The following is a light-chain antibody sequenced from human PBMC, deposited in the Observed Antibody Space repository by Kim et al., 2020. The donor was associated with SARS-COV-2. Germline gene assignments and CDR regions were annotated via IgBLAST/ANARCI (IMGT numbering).Light chain of an antibody. J-gene: IGKJ2*01. Sequence: DIQMIQSPSSVSASVGDRVTITCRASQDISTWLAWFQHKPGKVPKLLIYAAAKLQSGVPSRFSGSGSGTDFSLTISSLQPEDFATYYCQQGTSVPYTFGQGTKVDIK. CDR2: AAA. V-gene: IGKV1-12*01. CDR3: QQGTSVPYT. CDR1: QDISTW.